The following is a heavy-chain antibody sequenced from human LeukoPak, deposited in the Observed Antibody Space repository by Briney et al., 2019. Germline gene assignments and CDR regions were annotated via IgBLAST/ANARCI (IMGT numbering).Heavy chain of an antibody. Sequence: GGSLRLSCAASGFTFSSYAMHWVRQAPGKGLEWVAVISYDGSNKYYADSVKGRFTISRDNSKNTLYLQMNSLRAEDTAVYYCARGRLRTVDYWDQGTLVTVSS. CDR3: ARGRLRTVDY. V-gene: IGHV3-30-3*01. J-gene: IGHJ4*02. CDR2: ISYDGSNK. CDR1: GFTFSSYA. D-gene: IGHD4-17*01.